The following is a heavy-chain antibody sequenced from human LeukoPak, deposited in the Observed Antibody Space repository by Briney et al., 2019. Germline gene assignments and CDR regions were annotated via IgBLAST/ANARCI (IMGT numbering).Heavy chain of an antibody. J-gene: IGHJ5*02. CDR3: ARIDSGWYRNWFDP. CDR1: GGSISSSNW. Sequence: SETLSLTCAVSGGSISSSNWWSWVRQPPGKGLEWIGEIYHSGSTNYNPSLKSRVTISVDKSKNQFSLKLSSVTAADTAVYYCARIDSGWYRNWFDPWGQGTLVTVSS. V-gene: IGHV4-4*02. CDR2: IYHSGST. D-gene: IGHD6-19*01.